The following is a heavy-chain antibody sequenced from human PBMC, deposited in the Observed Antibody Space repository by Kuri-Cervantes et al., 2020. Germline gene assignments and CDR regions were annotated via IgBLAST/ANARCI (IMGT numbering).Heavy chain of an antibody. CDR3: AREAEAYYVFWSDHTAYYMDV. CDR2: ISGSGGST. V-gene: IGHV3-23*01. J-gene: IGHJ6*03. D-gene: IGHD3-3*01. CDR1: GFTFSSYA. Sequence: GGSLRLSCAASGFTFSSYAMSWVRQAPGKGLEWVSAISGSGGSTYYADSAKGRFTISRDNAKNSLYLQMNSLRAEDTAVYYCAREAEAYYVFWSDHTAYYMDVWGKGTTVTVSS.